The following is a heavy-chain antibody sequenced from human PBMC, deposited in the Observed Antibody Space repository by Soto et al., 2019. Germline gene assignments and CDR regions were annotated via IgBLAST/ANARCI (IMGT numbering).Heavy chain of an antibody. Sequence: QVQLQQWGAGLLKPSETLSLTCAVYGGSFSGYYWSWIRQPPGKGLEWIGEINHSGSTNYNPSLKSRVTISVDTSKNQFSLKLSSVTAADTAVYYCARGPSPGYVWGSYRYYYYYGMDVWGQGTTVTVSS. J-gene: IGHJ6*02. D-gene: IGHD3-16*02. CDR1: GGSFSGYY. CDR3: ARGPSPGYVWGSYRYYYYYGMDV. V-gene: IGHV4-34*01. CDR2: INHSGST.